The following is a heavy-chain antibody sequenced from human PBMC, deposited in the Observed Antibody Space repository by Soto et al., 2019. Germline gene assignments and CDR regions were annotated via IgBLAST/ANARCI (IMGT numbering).Heavy chain of an antibody. V-gene: IGHV5-51*01. CDR1: GYSFTSYW. CDR2: IYPGDSDT. CDR3: ARAYSSRYYYYGMDV. D-gene: IGHD6-13*01. Sequence: PVESLKISCKGSGYSFTSYWIGWVRQMRGKGLEWIGIIYPGDSDTRYSPSFQGQVTISADKSISTAYLQWSSLKASDTAMYYCARAYSSRYYYYGMDVWGQGTTVTVSS. J-gene: IGHJ6*02.